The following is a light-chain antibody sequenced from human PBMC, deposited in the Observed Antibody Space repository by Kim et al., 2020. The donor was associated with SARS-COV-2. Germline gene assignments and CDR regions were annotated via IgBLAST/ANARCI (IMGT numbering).Light chain of an antibody. CDR1: QSVSSD. CDR2: GAS. Sequence: VSPGERAPLSCRASQSVSSDLAWYQQKPGQAPRLLIYGASTRATGTPDRFSGSGSGTEFTLTISSLQSEDFAVYFCQQYINWPPYTFGQGTKLEI. CDR3: QQYINWPPYT. V-gene: IGKV3-15*01. J-gene: IGKJ2*01.